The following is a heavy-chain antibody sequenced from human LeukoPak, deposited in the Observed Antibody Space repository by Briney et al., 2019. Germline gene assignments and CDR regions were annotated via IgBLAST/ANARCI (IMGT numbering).Heavy chain of an antibody. V-gene: IGHV4-59*01. Sequence: PSETLSLTCTVSGGSISSYYWSWIRQPPGKGLEWIGYIYYSGSTNYNPSLKSRVTISVDTSKNQFSLKLSSVTAADTAVYYCARTGSGGLDYYMDVWGKGTTVTVSS. CDR3: ARTGSGGLDYYMDV. J-gene: IGHJ6*03. CDR1: GGSISSYY. CDR2: IYYSGST. D-gene: IGHD2-8*02.